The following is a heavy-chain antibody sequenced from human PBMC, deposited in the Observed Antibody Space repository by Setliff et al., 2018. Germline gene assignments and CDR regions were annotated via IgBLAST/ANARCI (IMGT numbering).Heavy chain of an antibody. CDR1: GYSITSGHY. CDR3: ARTGTYSYF. V-gene: IGHV4-38-2*01. CDR2: IYYSGNT. J-gene: IGHJ4*02. Sequence: SETLSLTCDVSGYSITSGHYWGWIRQPPGKGLEWIWRIYYSGNTYYNSSLRSRVTISVDTSKNQFSLKLSSVTAAYTAVYYCARTGTYSYFWGQGTLVTVSS. D-gene: IGHD1-1*01.